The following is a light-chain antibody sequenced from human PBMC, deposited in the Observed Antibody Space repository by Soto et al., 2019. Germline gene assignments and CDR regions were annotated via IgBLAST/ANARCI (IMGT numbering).Light chain of an antibody. V-gene: IGKV1-5*01. CDR2: DAS. Sequence: DIQVTQSPPTLSASVGDRVTITCRASQTISTWMAWYQQKPGKAPKLLVYDASTLQSGVASRFSGSGSGTEFTLIISGLQPDDSATYYCQQYTNTNNPWMFGHGTKVEI. CDR1: QTISTW. CDR3: QQYTNTNNPWM. J-gene: IGKJ1*01.